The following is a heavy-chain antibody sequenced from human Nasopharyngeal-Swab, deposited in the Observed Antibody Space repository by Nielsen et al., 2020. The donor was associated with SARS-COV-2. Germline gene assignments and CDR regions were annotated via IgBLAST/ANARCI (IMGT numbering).Heavy chain of an antibody. CDR2: IYYSGST. CDR3: ARDHYGSGSPSMYV. CDR1: GGSVSSGSYY. J-gene: IGHJ6*02. D-gene: IGHD3-10*01. V-gene: IGHV4-61*01. Sequence: SETLSLTCTVSGGSVSSGSYYWSWIRQPPGKGLEWIGYIYYSGSTNYNPSLKSRVTISVDTSKNQFSLKLSSVTAADTAVYYCARDHYGSGSPSMYVWGQGTTVTVSS.